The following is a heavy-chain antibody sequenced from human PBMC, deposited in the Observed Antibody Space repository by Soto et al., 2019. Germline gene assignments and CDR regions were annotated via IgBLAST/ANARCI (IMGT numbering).Heavy chain of an antibody. V-gene: IGHV4-30-4*01. CDR2: IYSTGST. CDR1: GASISGSDYY. CDR3: ARDPRGYFDD. D-gene: IGHD3-10*01. J-gene: IGHJ4*02. Sequence: QVQLQESGPGLVKPSQTLSLTCTVSGASISGSDYYWSWIRQPPGKGLEWIGYIYSTGSTNYNPSLKSRVIISIDASKNQFFLNLSSVTAADTAVYYCARDPRGYFDDWGQGALVTVSS.